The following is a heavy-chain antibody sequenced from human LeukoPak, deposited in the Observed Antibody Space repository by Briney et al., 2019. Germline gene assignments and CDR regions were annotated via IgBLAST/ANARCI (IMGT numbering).Heavy chain of an antibody. CDR2: IYTSGST. CDR1: GGSISSGSYY. D-gene: IGHD2-2*02. CDR3: ARGVRRYCGSSSCYKGALDI. Sequence: SQTLSLTCTVSGGSISSGSYYWSWIRQPAGKGLEWIGRIYTSGSTNYNPSLKSRVTISVATSKNQFSLRLSSVTAADTAVYHCARGVRRYCGSSSCYKGALDIWGQGTMVTVSS. J-gene: IGHJ3*02. V-gene: IGHV4-61*02.